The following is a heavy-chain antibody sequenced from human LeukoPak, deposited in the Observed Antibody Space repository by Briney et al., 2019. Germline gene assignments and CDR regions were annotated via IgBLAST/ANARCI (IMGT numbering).Heavy chain of an antibody. D-gene: IGHD2-2*01. V-gene: IGHV1-69*05. CDR1: GGTFSSYA. Sequence: GASVKVSCNASGGTFSSYAISWVRQAPGQGLEWMGGIIPIFGTANYAQKFQGRVTITTDESTSTAYMELSSLRSEDTAVYYCAGVVPAAIGFDPWGQGTLVTVSS. J-gene: IGHJ5*02. CDR2: IIPIFGTA. CDR3: AGVVPAAIGFDP.